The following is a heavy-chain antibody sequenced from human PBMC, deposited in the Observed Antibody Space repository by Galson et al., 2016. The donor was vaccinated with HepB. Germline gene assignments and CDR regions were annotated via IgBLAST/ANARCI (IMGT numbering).Heavy chain of an antibody. Sequence: SLRLSCAASGFTFSRFWMNWVRQAPGKGLEWVASIKEDGSKTSYVDSVKGRFTISRDNSKNTLYLQMSSLRAEDTAVYYCAKDVWRGSGTDYYGMDVWGQGTTVTVSS. CDR1: GFTFSRFW. CDR2: IKEDGSKT. V-gene: IGHV3-7*01. CDR3: AKDVWRGSGTDYYGMDV. D-gene: IGHD1-1*01. J-gene: IGHJ6*02.